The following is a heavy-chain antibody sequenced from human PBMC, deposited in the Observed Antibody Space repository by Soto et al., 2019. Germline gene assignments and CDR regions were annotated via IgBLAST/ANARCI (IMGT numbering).Heavy chain of an antibody. CDR3: ARSHPPGEAFDI. CDR1: GGSISSYY. D-gene: IGHD3-10*01. CDR2: IYYSGST. V-gene: IGHV4-59*08. Sequence: SETLSLTCTVSGGSISSYYWSWIRQPPGKGLEWIGYIYYSGSTNYNPSLKSRVTISVDTSKNQFSLKLSSVTAADTAVYYCARSHPPGEAFDIWGQGTMVTVSS. J-gene: IGHJ3*02.